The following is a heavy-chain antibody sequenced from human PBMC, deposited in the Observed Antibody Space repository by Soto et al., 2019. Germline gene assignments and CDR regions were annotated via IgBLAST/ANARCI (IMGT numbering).Heavy chain of an antibody. CDR3: ARGGSSWPLNWFDP. CDR1: GGSISSYY. Sequence: PSETVSLTCTVSGGSISSYYWSWIRQPPGKGLEWIGYIYYSGSTNYNPSLKSRVTISVDTSKNQFSLKLSSVTAADTAVYYCARGGSSWPLNWFDPWGQGTLVTVSS. J-gene: IGHJ5*02. CDR2: IYYSGST. D-gene: IGHD6-13*01. V-gene: IGHV4-59*01.